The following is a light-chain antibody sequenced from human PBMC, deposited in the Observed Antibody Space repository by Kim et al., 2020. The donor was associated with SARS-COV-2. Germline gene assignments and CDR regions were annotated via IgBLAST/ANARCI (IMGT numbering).Light chain of an antibody. CDR3: QQYNNWPGGT. Sequence: SPGEGATLSCRASQIVSSNLAWYQQKPGQAPRLLIYGASTRATGIPARFSGSGSGTEFTLTISSLQSEDFAVYYCQQYNNWPGGTFGQGTKVDIK. CDR2: GAS. V-gene: IGKV3-15*01. J-gene: IGKJ1*01. CDR1: QIVSSN.